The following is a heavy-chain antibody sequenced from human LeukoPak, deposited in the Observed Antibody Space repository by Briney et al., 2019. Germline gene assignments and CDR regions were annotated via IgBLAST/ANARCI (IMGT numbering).Heavy chain of an antibody. D-gene: IGHD6-25*01. CDR2: IWYDGSNK. Sequence: GGSLRLSCAASGFTFSSYWMSWVRQAPGKGLEWVAVIWYDGSNKYYADSVKGRFTTSRDNSKNTLYLQMNSLRTEDTAVYYCARWYSSAIDYWGQGTLVTVSS. J-gene: IGHJ4*02. CDR1: GFTFSSYW. V-gene: IGHV3-33*08. CDR3: ARWYSSAIDY.